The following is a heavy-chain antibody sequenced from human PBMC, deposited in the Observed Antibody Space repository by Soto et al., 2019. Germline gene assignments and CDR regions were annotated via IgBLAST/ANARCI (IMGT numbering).Heavy chain of an antibody. CDR1: GFTFTTHG. D-gene: IGHD6-19*01. CDR3: ARGGSGDAFDI. J-gene: IGHJ3*02. V-gene: IGHV3-48*01. CDR2: ISSSSSAI. Sequence: EVQLVESGGGLVQPGGSLRLSCAASGFTFTTHGMNWVRQAPGKGLEWVSSISSSSSAIYYADSVMGRFTISTDNAKNSLYLQMNSLRVEDTALYYCARGGSGDAFDIWGQGTMVTVSS.